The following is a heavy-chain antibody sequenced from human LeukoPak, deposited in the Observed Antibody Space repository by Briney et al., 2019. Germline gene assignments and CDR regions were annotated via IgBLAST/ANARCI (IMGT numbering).Heavy chain of an antibody. CDR3: AKDNRRHYTSGPNPDSLH. J-gene: IGHJ4*02. D-gene: IGHD6-19*01. CDR2: ISDTTIST. CDR1: GFTFSNYA. Sequence: GGSLRLSCAASGFTFSNYAMNWVRQAPGKRLEWVAYISDTTISTYYADSVRGRFTISRDNAKNSLYLQMDSLRVEDTAFYYCAKDNRRHYTSGPNPDSLHWGQGALVTVSS. V-gene: IGHV3-48*04.